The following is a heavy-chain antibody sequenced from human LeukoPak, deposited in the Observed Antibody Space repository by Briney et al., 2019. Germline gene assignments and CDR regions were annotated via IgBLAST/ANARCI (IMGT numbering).Heavy chain of an antibody. CDR1: GDSISSYY. CDR3: AIDSLHCSGGSCYWVGYYGMDV. J-gene: IGHJ6*02. D-gene: IGHD2-15*01. CDR2: IYYSGST. V-gene: IGHV4-59*01. Sequence: RSETLSLTCTVSGDSISSYYCSWIRQPPGKGLEWIGYIYYSGSTNYNPSLKSRVTISVDTSKNQFSLKLSSVTAADTAVYSCAIDSLHCSGGSCYWVGYYGMDVWGQRTTVTVSS.